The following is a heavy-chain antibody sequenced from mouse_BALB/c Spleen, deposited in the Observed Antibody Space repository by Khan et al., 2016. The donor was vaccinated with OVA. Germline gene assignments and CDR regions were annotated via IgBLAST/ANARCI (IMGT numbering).Heavy chain of an antibody. CDR1: GYNFTSYY. V-gene: IGHV1S81*02. CDR3: TRMRTARATLWFAY. J-gene: IGHJ3*01. CDR2: INSSNGGI. D-gene: IGHD3-1*01. Sequence: QVRLQQSGAELVKPGASVKLSCKASGYNFTSYYMYWLKQRPGQGLEWIGEINSSNGGINFNEKFKSKATLSVDQSSSTESMQLSRLTSEDSAVAYCTRMRTARATLWFAYWGQGTLVTVSA.